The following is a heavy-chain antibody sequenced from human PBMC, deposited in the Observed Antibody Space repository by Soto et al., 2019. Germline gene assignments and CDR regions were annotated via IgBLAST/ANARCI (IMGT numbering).Heavy chain of an antibody. CDR1: GAYVSDFS. J-gene: IGHJ1*01. CDR2: ITVNGIS. V-gene: IGHV4-4*07. D-gene: IGHD1-7*01. CDR3: ARESGENWTYEAH. Sequence: SETLSLTCTVSGAYVSDFSWSWIRQPAGKGLEWIGRITVNGISQYTPSFRSRVTMSMDTSRNQFSLNLQSATAADTALYYCARESGENWTYEAHWGQGTLVTVSS.